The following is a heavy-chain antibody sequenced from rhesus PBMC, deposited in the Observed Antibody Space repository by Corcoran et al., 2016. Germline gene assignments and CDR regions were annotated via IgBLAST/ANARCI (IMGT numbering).Heavy chain of an antibody. J-gene: IGHJ4*01. CDR1: GGSISSSNW. Sequence: QVQLQESGPAVVKPSETLSLTCAVSGGSISSSNWWSWIRQSPGKGLEWIGGIYGSGGSTEYNPSLKSRVTISIETSKNQFSLKLSSVTAADTAVYYCARRALVYYFDYWGQGVLVTVSS. CDR3: ARRALVYYFDY. D-gene: IGHD2-39*01. V-gene: IGHV4-93*02. CDR2: IYGSGGST.